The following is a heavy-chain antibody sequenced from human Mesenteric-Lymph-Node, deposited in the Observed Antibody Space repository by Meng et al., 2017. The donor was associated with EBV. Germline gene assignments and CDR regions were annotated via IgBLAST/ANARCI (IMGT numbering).Heavy chain of an antibody. D-gene: IGHD3-16*01. CDR3: ARTPYDYVWGMSEFDS. CDR1: RSAISRSNG. V-gene: IGHV4-28*01. J-gene: IGHJ4*02. CDR2: IYYSGTT. Sequence: VPLAESGPGMVTPPDTPSLTCAVSRSAISRSNGWGWIRQPPGKGLEWLGYIYYSGTTYYSPSLKSRVTMSVDTSNNQFSLKLTSVTAVDTAVYYCARTPYDYVWGMSEFDSWGQGTLVTVSS.